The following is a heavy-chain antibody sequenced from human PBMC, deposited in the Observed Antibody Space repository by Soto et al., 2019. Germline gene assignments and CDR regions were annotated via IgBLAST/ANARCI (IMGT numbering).Heavy chain of an antibody. J-gene: IGHJ4*02. V-gene: IGHV4-39*01. CDR2: IYYSGST. CDR3: ARLLWDYFDY. D-gene: IGHD1-26*01. Sequence: PSETLSLTCTVSGGSISSSSYYWGWIRQPPGKGLEWIGSIYYSGSTYYNPSLKSRVTISVDTSKNQFSLKLSSVTAADTAVYYCARLLWDYFDYWGQGTLVTVSS. CDR1: GGSISSSSYY.